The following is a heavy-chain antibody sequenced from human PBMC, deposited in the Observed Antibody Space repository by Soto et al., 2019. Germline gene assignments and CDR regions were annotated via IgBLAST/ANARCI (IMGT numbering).Heavy chain of an antibody. CDR3: ARDPPYSGGWYAGFDP. Sequence: GPSVKVYCKASGYAFTSYGISLVRQAPGQGLEWMGWISAYNGNTNYAQKLQGRVTMTTDTSTSTAYMELRSLRSDDTAVYYCARDPPYSGGWYAGFDPWGQGTLVTVSS. CDR1: GYAFTSYG. J-gene: IGHJ5*02. V-gene: IGHV1-18*01. CDR2: ISAYNGNT. D-gene: IGHD6-19*01.